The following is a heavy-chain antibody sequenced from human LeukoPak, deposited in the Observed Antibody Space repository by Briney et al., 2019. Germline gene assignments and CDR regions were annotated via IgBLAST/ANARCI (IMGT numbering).Heavy chain of an antibody. CDR3: ARGDVLRYFDWLLNPSYYFDY. J-gene: IGHJ4*02. CDR2: INPNSGGT. Sequence: ASVKVSCKASGYTFTGYCMHWVRQAPGQGLEWMGWINPNSGGTNYAQKFQGWVTMTRDTSISTAYMELSRLRSDDTAVYYCARGDVLRYFDWLLNPSYYFDYWGQGTLVTVSS. CDR1: GYTFTGYC. V-gene: IGHV1-2*04. D-gene: IGHD3-9*01.